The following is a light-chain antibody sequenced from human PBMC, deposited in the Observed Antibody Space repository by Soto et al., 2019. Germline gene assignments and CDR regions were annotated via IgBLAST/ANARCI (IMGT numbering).Light chain of an antibody. V-gene: IGKV3D-15*01. CDR2: GAS. J-gene: IGKJ4*01. Sequence: EVLMTQSPATLSVSPGERATLSCRASESISSNLAWYQQKVGQDPRLLIYGASIRATGIPARFSGSGSGTEFTLTISSLQSEDFAVYFCQQYNNWPPLTFGGGTKVEIK. CDR3: QQYNNWPPLT. CDR1: ESISSN.